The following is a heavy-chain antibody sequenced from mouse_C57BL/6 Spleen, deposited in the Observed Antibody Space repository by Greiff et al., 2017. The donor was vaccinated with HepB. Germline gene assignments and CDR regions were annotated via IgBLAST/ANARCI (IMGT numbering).Heavy chain of an antibody. J-gene: IGHJ4*01. D-gene: IGHD1-1*01. CDR2: ITHSGET. Sequence: VMLVESGPGLVKPSQSLFLTCSITGFPITSGYYWIWIRQSPGKPLEWMGYITHSGETFYNPSLQSPISITRETSKNQFFLQLNSVTTEDTAMYYCAGADGSSYDYAMDYWGQGTSVTVSS. CDR1: GFPITSGYY. V-gene: IGHV12-3*01. CDR3: AGADGSSYDYAMDY.